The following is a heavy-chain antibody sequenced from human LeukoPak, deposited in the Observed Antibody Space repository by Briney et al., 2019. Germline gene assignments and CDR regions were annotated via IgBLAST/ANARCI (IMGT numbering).Heavy chain of an antibody. CDR2: ISYDGSNK. V-gene: IGHV3-30-3*01. CDR3: ARDIDY. CDR1: GFTFSSYA. J-gene: IGHJ4*02. Sequence: PGRSLRLSCAASGFTFSSYAMHWVRQAPGKGLEWVSVISYDGSNKYYADSVKGRVTISRDNSKNTVYLQMNSLRAEDTAVYYYARDIDYWGQGPLITVSS.